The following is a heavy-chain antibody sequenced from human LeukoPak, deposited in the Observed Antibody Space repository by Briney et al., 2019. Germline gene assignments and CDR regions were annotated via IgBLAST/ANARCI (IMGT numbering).Heavy chain of an antibody. Sequence: GGSLRLSCAASGFTFSSYGMHWVRQAPGKGLEWVAVISYDGSNKYYADSVKGRFTISRDNSKNTLYLQMGSLRAEDMAVYYCARYRCSSTSCFVDYWGQGTLVTVSS. CDR2: ISYDGSNK. CDR1: GFTFSSYG. CDR3: ARYRCSSTSCFVDY. V-gene: IGHV3-30*03. D-gene: IGHD2-2*01. J-gene: IGHJ4*02.